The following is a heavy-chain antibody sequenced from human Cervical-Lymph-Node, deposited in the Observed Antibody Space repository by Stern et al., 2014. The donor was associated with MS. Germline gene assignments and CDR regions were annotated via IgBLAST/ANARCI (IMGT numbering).Heavy chain of an antibody. J-gene: IGHJ4*02. D-gene: IGHD3-16*01. CDR1: GHPLSELA. CDR2: FDPEDGET. V-gene: IGHV1-24*01. Sequence: QVQLVQSGAEVKKPGASVTVSCNVAGHPLSELAMHWLRQLPTRGLEWMGQFDPEDGETVYAQQFQGRLIMTEDTSTGTAYMTLTALRSEDAAVYYCAPDGGVKGGPGALVTVSS. CDR3: APDGGVK.